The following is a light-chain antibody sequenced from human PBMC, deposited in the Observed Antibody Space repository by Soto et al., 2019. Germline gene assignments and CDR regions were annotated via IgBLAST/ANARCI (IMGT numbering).Light chain of an antibody. V-gene: IGKV3-20*01. J-gene: IGKJ5*01. CDR3: QQYVSLPIT. CDR2: GAS. CDR1: QSVRSN. Sequence: EIVLTQSPGTLSLSPGERATLSCRASQSVRSNLAWYQQRPGQAPRLLIYGASTRATGIPARFSGSGSGTDFTLTISRVEPEDFAVYYCQQYVSLPITFGQGTRLEIK.